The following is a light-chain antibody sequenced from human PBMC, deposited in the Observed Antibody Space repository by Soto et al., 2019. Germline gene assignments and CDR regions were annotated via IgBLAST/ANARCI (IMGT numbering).Light chain of an antibody. V-gene: IGKV1-8*01. CDR2: AAS. Sequence: AIRMTQSPSSFSASTGDRVTITCRASQGISSYLAWYQQKPGKAPKLLIYAASTLQSGVPSRFSGIGSGTDFTLSSRCLQSEDFATYYCQQYYSYPPSFGQGTRLEIK. J-gene: IGKJ5*01. CDR3: QQYYSYPPS. CDR1: QGISSY.